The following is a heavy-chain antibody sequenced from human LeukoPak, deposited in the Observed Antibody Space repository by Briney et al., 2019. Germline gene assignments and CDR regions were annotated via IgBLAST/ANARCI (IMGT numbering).Heavy chain of an antibody. CDR2: VNRDGSET. V-gene: IGHV3-7*03. J-gene: IGHJ6*02. CDR1: GFALSSHW. Sequence: GGSLRLSCAASGFALSSHWMTWVRQVPGRGPEWVANVNRDGSETYYLDSVKGRFTISKDNAKNSLYLQMNSLRAGDTALYHCARDNGMDVWGQGTTVIVSS. CDR3: ARDNGMDV.